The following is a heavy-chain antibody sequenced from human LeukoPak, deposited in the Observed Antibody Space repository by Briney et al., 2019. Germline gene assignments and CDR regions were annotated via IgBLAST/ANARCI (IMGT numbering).Heavy chain of an antibody. CDR1: GFTFSSYA. CDR2: ISYDGSKK. CDR3: ARDRGSGYYYSYGMDV. V-gene: IGHV3-30-3*01. Sequence: GGSLRLSCAASGFTFSSYAMHWVRQAPGKGLEWVAVISYDGSKKYYADSVKGRFTISRDNSKNTLYLQMNSLRAEDTAVYYCARDRGSGYYYSYGMDVWGQGTTVTVSS. J-gene: IGHJ6*02. D-gene: IGHD6-19*01.